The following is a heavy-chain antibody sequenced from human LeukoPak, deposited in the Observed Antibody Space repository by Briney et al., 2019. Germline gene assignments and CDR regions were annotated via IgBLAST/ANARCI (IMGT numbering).Heavy chain of an antibody. V-gene: IGHV4-4*07. CDR2: IYTSGST. Sequence: SETLSLTCTVSGGSISSYYWSWIRQPAGKGLEWIGRIYTSGSTNYNPSLKSRVTMSVDTSKNQFSLKLSSVTAADTAVYYCARDTVVVPAGSYYYYYMDVWGKGTTVTVSS. CDR1: GGSISSYY. CDR3: ARDTVVVPAGSYYYYYMDV. D-gene: IGHD2-2*01. J-gene: IGHJ6*03.